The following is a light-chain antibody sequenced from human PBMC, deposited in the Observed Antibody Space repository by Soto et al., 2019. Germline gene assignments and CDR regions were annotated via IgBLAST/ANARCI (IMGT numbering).Light chain of an antibody. J-gene: IGKJ1*01. CDR3: QHYHHYPWT. CDR1: QDIKHW. Sequence: DILMTQSPSTLSASVGDRVIITCRASQDIKHWLAWYQQRPGKAPKLLIYGASKLHTGVPSRFSGSGSGTEFTLIITGRLPDDLATYFCQHYHHYPWTFGQGTKVEV. V-gene: IGKV1-5*03. CDR2: GAS.